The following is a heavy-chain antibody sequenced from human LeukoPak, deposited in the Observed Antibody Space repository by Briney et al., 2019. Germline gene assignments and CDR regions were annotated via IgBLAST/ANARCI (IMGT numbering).Heavy chain of an antibody. J-gene: IGHJ4*02. D-gene: IGHD6-25*01. CDR1: GFTFSSYA. Sequence: GGSLRLSCAASGFTFSSYAIHWVRQAPGKGLEWVAVISSDGRDKHHAESVRGRFTISRDNSKNTLYLQTNSLRAEDTAVYYCARDLRRIAAYYFDYWGQGTLVTVSS. CDR2: ISSDGRDK. CDR3: ARDLRRIAAYYFDY. V-gene: IGHV3-30*03.